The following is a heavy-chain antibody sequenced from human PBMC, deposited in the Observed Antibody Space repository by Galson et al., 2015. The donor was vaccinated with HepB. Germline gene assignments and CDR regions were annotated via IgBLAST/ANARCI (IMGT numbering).Heavy chain of an antibody. CDR3: ARLTFEGYCTGTASCYENDY. CDR1: GFTFSSYA. CDR2: ISSNGGST. D-gene: IGHD2-8*02. J-gene: IGHJ4*02. Sequence: SLRLSCAASGFTFSSYAMHWVRQAPGKGLEYVSAISSNGGSTYYAGSVKGRFTISRDNSKNTLYLQMGSLRTEDMAVYYCARLTFEGYCTGTASCYENDYWGQGTLVTVSS. V-gene: IGHV3-64*02.